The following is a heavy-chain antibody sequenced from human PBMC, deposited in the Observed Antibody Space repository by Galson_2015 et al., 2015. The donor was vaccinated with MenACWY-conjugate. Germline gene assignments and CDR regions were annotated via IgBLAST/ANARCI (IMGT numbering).Heavy chain of an antibody. CDR2: INTNTGNP. CDR1: GYTFTSYA. V-gene: IGHV7-4-1*02. D-gene: IGHD1-26*01. CDR3: ERDPKQIATTVLMGRFDY. J-gene: IGHJ4*02. Sequence: SVKVSCKASGYTFTSYAMNWVRQAPGQGLEWLGWINTNTGNPTYAQGFTGRFVFSLDTSVSTAYLQISSLKAEDTAVYYCERDPKQIATTVLMGRFDYWGQGTLVTVSS.